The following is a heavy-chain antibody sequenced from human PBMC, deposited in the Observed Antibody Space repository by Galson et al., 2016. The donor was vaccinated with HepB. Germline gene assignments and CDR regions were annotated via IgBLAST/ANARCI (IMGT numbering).Heavy chain of an antibody. CDR1: GFNVSSNY. Sequence: SLRLSCAASGFNVSSNYMNWVRQAPGKGLEWVSLVYSSGTTYYPDSVQGRFTISRDTSKNTLYLQMNSLRAEDTAVYFCARGATYSGYTGVFDLWGQGTLVTVSS. V-gene: IGHV3-53*01. CDR2: VYSSGTT. J-gene: IGHJ3*01. CDR3: ARGATYSGYTGVFDL. D-gene: IGHD5-12*01.